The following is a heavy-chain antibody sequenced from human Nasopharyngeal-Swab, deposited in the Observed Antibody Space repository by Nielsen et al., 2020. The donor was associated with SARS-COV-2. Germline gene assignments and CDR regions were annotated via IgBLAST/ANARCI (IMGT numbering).Heavy chain of an antibody. CDR1: GYTFTDYY. Sequence: ASVKVSCKASGYTFTDYYMHWVRQAPGQGLEWMGWMNPDSGKTGYVQKFQGTVTMTRDTSISTAYMELTSLTSEDTAVYYCARSLQLNYYSYIGMDVWGQGTTVTVSS. J-gene: IGHJ6*02. D-gene: IGHD1-1*01. V-gene: IGHV1-8*02. CDR3: ARSLQLNYYSYIGMDV. CDR2: MNPDSGKT.